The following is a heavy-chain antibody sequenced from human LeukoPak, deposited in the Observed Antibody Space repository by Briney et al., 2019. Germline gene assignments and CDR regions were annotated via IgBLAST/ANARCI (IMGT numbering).Heavy chain of an antibody. Sequence: ASVTVSCTASGYTFTSYGISWVRQAPGQGLEWMGWISAYNGNTNYAQKLQGRVTTTTDTSTSTAYMELRSLRSDDTAVYYCAREVPYDSSRYYQPFDYWGQGTLVTVSS. CDR2: ISAYNGNT. V-gene: IGHV1-18*01. J-gene: IGHJ4*02. CDR1: GYTFTSYG. CDR3: AREVPYDSSRYYQPFDY. D-gene: IGHD3-22*01.